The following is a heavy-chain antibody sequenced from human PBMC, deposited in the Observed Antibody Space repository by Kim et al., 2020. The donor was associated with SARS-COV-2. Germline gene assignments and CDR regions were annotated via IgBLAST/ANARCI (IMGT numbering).Heavy chain of an antibody. D-gene: IGHD3-3*01. CDR2: ISAYNGNT. J-gene: IGHJ6*02. V-gene: IGHV1-18*01. CDR3: ARRTSITIFGVVTFYGMDV. Sequence: ASVKVSCKASGYTFTSYGISWVRQAPGLGLEWMGWISAYNGNTNYAQKLQGRVTMTTDTSTSTAYMELRSLRSDDTAVYYCARRTSITIFGVVTFYGMDVWGQGTTVTVSS. CDR1: GYTFTSYG.